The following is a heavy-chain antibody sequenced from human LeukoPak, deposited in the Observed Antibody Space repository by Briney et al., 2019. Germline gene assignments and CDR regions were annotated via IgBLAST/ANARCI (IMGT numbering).Heavy chain of an antibody. V-gene: IGHV3-48*04. CDR3: ARSARLMKGVVEVTALDD. J-gene: IGHJ4*02. CDR1: GFTFTSYG. D-gene: IGHD3-3*01. Sequence: GGSLRLSCAASGFTFTSYGMNWVRQAPGKGLEWIAYLSSSGSAFSYADSVKGRFTIARDNAKNSVYLEMNSLRADDTAVSYCARSARLMKGVVEVTALDDWGQGTLVTVSS. CDR2: LSSSGSAF.